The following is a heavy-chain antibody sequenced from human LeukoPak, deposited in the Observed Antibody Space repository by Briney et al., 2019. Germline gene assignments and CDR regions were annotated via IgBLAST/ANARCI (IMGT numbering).Heavy chain of an antibody. V-gene: IGHV3-21*01. CDR1: GFTFSSYS. CDR2: ISSSSSYI. Sequence: GGSLRLSCAASGFTFSSYSMNWVRQAPGKGLEWVSSISSSSSYIYYADSVKGRFTIPRDNAKNSLYLQMNSLRAEDTAVYYCARDPGGYYYDSSGTTWGQGTLVTVSS. D-gene: IGHD3-22*01. J-gene: IGHJ5*02. CDR3: ARDPGGYYYDSSGTT.